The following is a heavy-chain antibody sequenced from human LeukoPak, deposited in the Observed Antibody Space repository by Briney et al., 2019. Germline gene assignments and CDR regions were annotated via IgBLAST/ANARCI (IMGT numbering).Heavy chain of an antibody. Sequence: PGGSLRLSCAASGFTFSSYWMSWVRQAPGRGLEWVANIKLDGSAKWYADSVKGRFTISRDNAKTSLFMQMNSLRAEDTAVYYCARDAWKDRYFDYWGQGTLVTVSS. J-gene: IGHJ4*02. CDR1: GFTFSSYW. CDR3: ARDAWKDRYFDY. D-gene: IGHD1-1*01. V-gene: IGHV3-7*01. CDR2: IKLDGSAK.